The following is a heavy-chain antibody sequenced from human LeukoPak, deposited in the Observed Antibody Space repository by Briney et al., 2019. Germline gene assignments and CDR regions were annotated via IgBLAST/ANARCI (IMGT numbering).Heavy chain of an antibody. Sequence: PSETLSLTCAVYGGSFSGYYCSWIRQPPGKGLEWIGEINHSGSTNYNPSLKSRVTISVDTSKNQFSLKLSSVTAADTAVYYCARCTRITMVRGVIITGIYYFDYWGQGTLVTVSS. V-gene: IGHV4-34*01. CDR2: INHSGST. D-gene: IGHD3-10*01. J-gene: IGHJ4*02. CDR1: GGSFSGYY. CDR3: ARCTRITMVRGVIITGIYYFDY.